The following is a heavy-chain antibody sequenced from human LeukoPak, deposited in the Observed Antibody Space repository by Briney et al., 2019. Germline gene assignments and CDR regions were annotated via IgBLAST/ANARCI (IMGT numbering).Heavy chain of an antibody. D-gene: IGHD3-22*01. V-gene: IGHV4-39*01. Sequence: PSETLSLTCTVSGGSISSSSYYWGWIRQPPGKGLEWIGSIYYSGSTYYNPSLKSRVTISVDTSKNQFSLKLSSVTAADTAVYHCAKSESGYYYDSSGVLDYWGQGTLVTVSS. CDR3: AKSESGYYYDSSGVLDY. CDR2: IYYSGST. CDR1: GGSISSSSYY. J-gene: IGHJ4*02.